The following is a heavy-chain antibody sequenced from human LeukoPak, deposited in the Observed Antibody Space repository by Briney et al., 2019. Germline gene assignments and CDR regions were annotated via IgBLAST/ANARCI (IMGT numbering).Heavy chain of an antibody. D-gene: IGHD3-22*01. V-gene: IGHV3-48*04. CDR1: GFTFSSYS. CDR3: ARDPFSWYYYDSSGYYRPADY. CDR2: ISSSGSTI. J-gene: IGHJ4*02. Sequence: GGSLRLSCAASGFTFSSYSMNWVRQAPGKGLEWVSYISSSGSTIYYADSVKGRFTISRDNAKNSLYLQMNSLRAEDTAVYYCARDPFSWYYYDSSGYYRPADYWGQGTLVTVSS.